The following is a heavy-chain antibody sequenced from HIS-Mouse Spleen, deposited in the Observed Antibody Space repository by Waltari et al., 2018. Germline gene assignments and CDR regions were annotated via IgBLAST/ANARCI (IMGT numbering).Heavy chain of an antibody. V-gene: IGHV4-39*07. J-gene: IGHJ2*01. CDR3: AREIPYSSSWYDWYFDL. CDR2: IYYSGST. D-gene: IGHD6-13*01. Sequence: QLQLQESGPGLVKPSETLSPTCTVPGGPISSSRYYVGWIRQPPGKGLECIGSIYYSGSTYYNPSLKSRVTISVDTSKNQFSLKLSSVTAADTAVYYCAREIPYSSSWYDWYFDLWGRGTLVTVSS. CDR1: GGPISSSRYY.